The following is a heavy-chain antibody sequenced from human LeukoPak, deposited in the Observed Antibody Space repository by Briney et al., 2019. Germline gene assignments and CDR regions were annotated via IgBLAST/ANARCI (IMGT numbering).Heavy chain of an antibody. CDR1: GGSISSSSDY. D-gene: IGHD3-22*01. J-gene: IGHJ4*02. CDR3: ARHYYDSSGYRREYYFVH. CDR2: IRYIGKT. Sequence: SETLSLTCTVSGGSISSSSDYSGWIRQPPGKGLEWIGSIRYIGKTDYNTSLKSRVTMSVNTTRSQSSLRLNSVTGAHTAVYFCARHYYDSSGYRREYYFVHWGQGTLVTVSS. V-gene: IGHV4-39*01.